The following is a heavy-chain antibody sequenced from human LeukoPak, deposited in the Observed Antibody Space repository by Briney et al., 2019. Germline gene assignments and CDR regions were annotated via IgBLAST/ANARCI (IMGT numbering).Heavy chain of an antibody. CDR1: GYTFTSYD. D-gene: IGHD4-17*01. V-gene: IGHV1-8*01. Sequence: ASVKVSCKASGYTFTSYDINWVRQATGQGLEWMGWMNPNSGNTGYAQKFQGRVTMTRNTSISTACMELSSLRSEDTAVCYCARAPSREDYGDHYWFDPWGQGTLVTVSS. CDR2: MNPNSGNT. J-gene: IGHJ5*02. CDR3: ARAPSREDYGDHYWFDP.